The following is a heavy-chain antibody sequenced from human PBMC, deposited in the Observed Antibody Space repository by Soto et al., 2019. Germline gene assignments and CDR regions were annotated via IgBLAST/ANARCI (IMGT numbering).Heavy chain of an antibody. J-gene: IGHJ4*02. V-gene: IGHV4-34*01. D-gene: IGHD4-17*01. CDR1: GGSFSGYY. CDR2: INHSGST. Sequence: SETLSLTCAVYGGSFSGYYWSWIRQPPGKGLEWIGEINHSGSTNYNPSLKSRVTISVDTSKNQFSLKLSSVTAADTAVYYCARKRSDYYGDYYFDYWGQGTLVTVSS. CDR3: ARKRSDYYGDYYFDY.